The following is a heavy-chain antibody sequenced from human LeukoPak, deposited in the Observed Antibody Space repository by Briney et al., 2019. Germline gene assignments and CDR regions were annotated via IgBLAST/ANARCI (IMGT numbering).Heavy chain of an antibody. V-gene: IGHV4-4*09. Sequence: SETLSLTCTVSGGSISSYYWSWIRQPPGKGLEWIGYIYTGGSTNYNPSLKSRVTISVDTSKNQFSLKLSSVTAADTAVYYCARNLWFGELSYDYWGQGTLVTVSS. D-gene: IGHD3-10*01. CDR1: GGSISSYY. CDR2: IYTGGST. J-gene: IGHJ4*02. CDR3: ARNLWFGELSYDY.